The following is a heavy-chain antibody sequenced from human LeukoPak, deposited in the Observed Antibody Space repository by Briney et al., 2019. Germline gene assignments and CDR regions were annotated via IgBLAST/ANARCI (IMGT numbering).Heavy chain of an antibody. V-gene: IGHV3-11*05. J-gene: IGHJ4*02. CDR3: AREYGSGSCFDF. Sequence: NPGGSLRLSCAASGFTFSDYYMSWIRQAPGKGLERVSYISGGSRYTNYADSVKGRFTISRDNAKNSLYLQMNSLRAEDTAVYYSAREYGSGSCFDFWGQGTLVTVSS. D-gene: IGHD3-10*01. CDR1: GFTFSDYY. CDR2: ISGGSRYT.